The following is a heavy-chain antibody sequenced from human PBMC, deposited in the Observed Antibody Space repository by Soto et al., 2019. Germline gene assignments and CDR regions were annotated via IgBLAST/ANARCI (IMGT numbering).Heavy chain of an antibody. CDR3: ARHSNRNYGLYYFDY. Sequence: SLTLSLTCTVSGGSVSSYYWSWIRQSPGKGLEWIGFIYYSGSTKYKPSLKSRVTISVDTSKNQFSLKVSSATAADTAVYYYARHSNRNYGLYYFDYWGLGALVTVSS. CDR2: IYYSGST. D-gene: IGHD4-4*01. V-gene: IGHV4-59*08. CDR1: GGSVSSYY. J-gene: IGHJ4*02.